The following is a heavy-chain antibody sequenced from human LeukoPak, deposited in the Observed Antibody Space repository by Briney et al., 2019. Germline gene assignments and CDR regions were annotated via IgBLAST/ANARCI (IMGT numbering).Heavy chain of an antibody. CDR2: IRGKGYSDPP. Sequence: GGSLRLSCAASGFTFSDSAIHWVRQASGKGLEWVGRIRGKGYSDPPAYAASVKGRFTISRDDSKSTAYLKMNSLKAEDTALYYCTVPQSGGNWFDPWGPGTLVTVSS. V-gene: IGHV3-73*01. CDR1: GFTFSDSA. J-gene: IGHJ5*02. D-gene: IGHD3-16*01. CDR3: TVPQSGGNWFDP.